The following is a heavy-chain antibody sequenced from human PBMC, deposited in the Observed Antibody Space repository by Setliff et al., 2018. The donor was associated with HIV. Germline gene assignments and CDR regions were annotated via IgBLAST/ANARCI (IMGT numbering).Heavy chain of an antibody. CDR2: INPNSGGT. CDR1: GYTFTGYY. Sequence: ASVKVSCKASGYTFTGYYMHWVRQAPGQGLEWMGRINPNSGGTNYAQKFQGRVTMTTDTSISTAFLELNRLTSDDTAVYYCARALDLRDNGVVYYDRGWMDVWGKGTTVTVSS. V-gene: IGHV1-2*06. D-gene: IGHD3-22*01. J-gene: IGHJ6*04. CDR3: ARALDLRDNGVVYYDRGWMDV.